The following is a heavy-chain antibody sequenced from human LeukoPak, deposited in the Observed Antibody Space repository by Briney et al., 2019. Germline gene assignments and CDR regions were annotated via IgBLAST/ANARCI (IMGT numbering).Heavy chain of an antibody. J-gene: IGHJ4*02. V-gene: IGHV3-30*04. CDR3: ARVVAATPPAG. CDR2: ISYDGSNK. D-gene: IGHD2-15*01. Sequence: GRSLRLSCAASGFTFSSYAMHWVRQAPGKGLEWVAVISYDGSNKYYADSVKGRYTISRDNSKNTLYLQMNSLRAEDTAVYYCARVVAATPPAGWGQGTLVTVSS. CDR1: GFTFSSYA.